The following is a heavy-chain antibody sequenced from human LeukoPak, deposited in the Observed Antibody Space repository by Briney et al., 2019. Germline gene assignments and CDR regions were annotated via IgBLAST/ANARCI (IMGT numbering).Heavy chain of an antibody. CDR2: FTGGGGGA. CDR3: ARGHDSGSYYYVGV. CDR1: GFTFINYA. D-gene: IGHD6-19*01. V-gene: IGHV3-23*01. J-gene: IGHJ6*03. Sequence: GGSLRLSCEASGFTFINYAMTWVRQAPGKGPEWVSGFTGGGGGAYYAASVRGRFTISRDNSMNTLSLQKNSLRAEDTPIYFCARGHDSGSYYYVGVWGKGNTVTVSS.